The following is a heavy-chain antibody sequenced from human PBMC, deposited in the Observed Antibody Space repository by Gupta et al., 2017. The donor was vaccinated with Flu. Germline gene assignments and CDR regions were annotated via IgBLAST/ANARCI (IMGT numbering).Heavy chain of an antibody. J-gene: IGHJ4*02. CDR2: INWNSDTR. Sequence: EVQLVESGGGLVQPGRSLRLSCEVSGFTFEDYSMHWVRQAPGKGLEWVSGINWNSDTRTYADAVKGRFTISRDNTKNSLYLEMSSLRAEDTALYYCTKRAAGSGWYFDHWGQGTLVTGSS. V-gene: IGHV3-9*01. CDR3: TKRAAGSGWYFDH. CDR1: GFTFEDYS. D-gene: IGHD6-19*01.